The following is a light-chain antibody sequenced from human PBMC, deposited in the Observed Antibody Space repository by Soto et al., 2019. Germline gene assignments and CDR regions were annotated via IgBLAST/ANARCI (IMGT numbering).Light chain of an antibody. CDR3: SSYASTSTAV. CDR1: SSDVGGYNY. V-gene: IGLV2-14*01. CDR2: EVN. J-gene: IGLJ1*01. Sequence: QSALTQPASVSGSPGQSITISCTGTSSDVGGYNYVSWYQQHPGKAPKLMIYEVNYRPSGVSNRFSGSKSGITASLTISGLQAEDEADYYCSSYASTSTAVFGTGTKVTVL.